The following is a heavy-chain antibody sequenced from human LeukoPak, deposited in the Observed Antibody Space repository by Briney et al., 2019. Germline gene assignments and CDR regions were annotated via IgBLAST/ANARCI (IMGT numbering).Heavy chain of an antibody. Sequence: PGGSLRLSYAASGFTFSSYGMHWVRQAPGKGLEWVAFIRYDGSNKYYADSVKGRFTISRDNSKNTLYLQMNSLRAEDTAVYYCAKAGSSWFGESNWFDPWGQGTLVTVSS. V-gene: IGHV3-30*02. CDR3: AKAGSSWFGESNWFDP. J-gene: IGHJ5*02. CDR2: IRYDGSNK. D-gene: IGHD3-10*01. CDR1: GFTFSSYG.